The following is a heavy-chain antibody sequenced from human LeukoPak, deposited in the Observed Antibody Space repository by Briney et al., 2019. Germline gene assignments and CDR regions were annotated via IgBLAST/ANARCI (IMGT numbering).Heavy chain of an antibody. CDR3: TTIYFYYYDSSGYYSYFDH. CDR2: IKSKTDGGTT. D-gene: IGHD3-22*01. CDR1: GFTFTNAW. J-gene: IGHJ4*02. V-gene: IGHV3-15*01. Sequence: PGGSLRLSCAASGFTFTNAWMSWVRQAPGKGLEWVGRIKSKTDGGTTDYAAPVKGRFTISRDDSKNTLYLRMNSLKTEDTAVYYCTTIYFYYYDSSGYYSYFDHWGQGTLVTVSS.